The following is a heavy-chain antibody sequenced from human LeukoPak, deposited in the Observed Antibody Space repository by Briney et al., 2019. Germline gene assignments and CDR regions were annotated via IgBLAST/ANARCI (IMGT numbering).Heavy chain of an antibody. Sequence: GGSLRLSCSASGFTFSSYAMHWVRQAPGKGLEYVSAISSYGGSTYYADSVKGIFTISRDNSKNTLYLHMSSLRAEDTAVYYCVKDPGRIVVVTARYFDYWGQGTLGTLSS. D-gene: IGHD2-21*02. V-gene: IGHV3-64D*06. CDR2: ISSYGGST. J-gene: IGHJ4*02. CDR3: VKDPGRIVVVTARYFDY. CDR1: GFTFSSYA.